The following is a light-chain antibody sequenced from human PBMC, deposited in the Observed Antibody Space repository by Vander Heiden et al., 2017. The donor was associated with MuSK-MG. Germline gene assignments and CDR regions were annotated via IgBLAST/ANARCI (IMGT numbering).Light chain of an antibody. V-gene: IGKV1-39*01. J-gene: IGKJ2*01. CDR3: QQSYSTPYT. Sequence: QMTQSPATLSSSVGDRVTITCRASQSISSYLNWYQQKPGKAPKLLIYAASSLQSGVPARFSGSGSGTDFTLTISSLQPEDFATYYCQQSYSTPYTFGEGTKLEIK. CDR1: QSISSY. CDR2: AAS.